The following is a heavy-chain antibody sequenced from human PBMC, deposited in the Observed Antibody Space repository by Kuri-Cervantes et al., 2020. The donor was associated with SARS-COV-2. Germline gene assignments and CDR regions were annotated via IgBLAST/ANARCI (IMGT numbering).Heavy chain of an antibody. V-gene: IGHV4-34*01. Sequence: ESLKISCAASGFTFSSYWMSWVRQAPGKGLEWIGQINHGGSTSYNPSLKSRVTISVDTSKKQFSLKLTSVTVADTAVYYCARGSPGYWGQGTLVTVSS. CDR3: ARGSPGY. CDR2: INHGGST. J-gene: IGHJ4*02. CDR1: GFTFSSYW.